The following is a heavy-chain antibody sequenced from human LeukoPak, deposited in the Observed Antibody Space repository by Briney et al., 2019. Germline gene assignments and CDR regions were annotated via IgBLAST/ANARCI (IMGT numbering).Heavy chain of an antibody. Sequence: PSETLSLTCTVSGGSTSSSSYYSGWIRQPPGKGLEWIGSIYYSGSTYYNPSLKSRVIIAVDTSKSQLSMELSSVTDADTAVYYCARVVEYCSSTSCYLFAHYYYYMDVWGKGTTVTVSS. CDR2: IYYSGST. D-gene: IGHD2-2*01. CDR1: GGSTSSSSYY. V-gene: IGHV4-39*07. J-gene: IGHJ6*03. CDR3: ARVVEYCSSTSCYLFAHYYYYMDV.